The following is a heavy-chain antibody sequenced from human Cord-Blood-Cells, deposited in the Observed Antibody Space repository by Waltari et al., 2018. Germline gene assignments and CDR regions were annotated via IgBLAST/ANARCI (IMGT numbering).Heavy chain of an antibody. D-gene: IGHD3-16*02. J-gene: IGHJ3*02. CDR3: TILVEYDAFDI. V-gene: IGHV3-73*02. CDR1: GFTFSGSA. Sequence: EVQLVESGGGLVQPGGSLKLSCAASGFTFSGSAMHWVRQASGKGLEWVGRIRSKANSYPTAYAASVKGRFTISRDDSKTTAYLQMNSLKTEDTAVYYCTILVEYDAFDIWGQGTMVTVSS. CDR2: IRSKANSYPT.